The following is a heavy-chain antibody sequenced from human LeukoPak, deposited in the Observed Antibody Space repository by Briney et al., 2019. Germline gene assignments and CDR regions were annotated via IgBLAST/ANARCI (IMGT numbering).Heavy chain of an antibody. Sequence: SETLSLTCTVSGGSISSSSYYWGWIRQPPGKGLEWIGSIYYSGSTNYNPSLKNRVTISIDTSKNQLSLKLSSVTAADTAVYYCARDKGYYYDSPHDLPNALDIWGQGTMVTVSS. CDR2: IYYSGST. V-gene: IGHV4-39*07. CDR3: ARDKGYYYDSPHDLPNALDI. D-gene: IGHD3-22*01. J-gene: IGHJ3*02. CDR1: GGSISSSSYY.